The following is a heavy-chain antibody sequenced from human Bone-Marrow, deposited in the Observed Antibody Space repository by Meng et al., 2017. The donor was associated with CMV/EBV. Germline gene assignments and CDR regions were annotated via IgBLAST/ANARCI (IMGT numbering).Heavy chain of an antibody. V-gene: IGHV3-21*01. CDR2: ISSSSSYI. CDR3: ASSFSGGSSGWWEY. Sequence: GESLKISCAASGFTFSSYSMNWVRQAPGKGLEWVSSISSSSSYIYYADSVKGRFTISRDNAKNSLYLQMNSLRAEDTAVYYCASSFSGGSSGWWEYWGQGTLVTVSS. CDR1: GFTFSSYS. D-gene: IGHD6-19*01. J-gene: IGHJ4*02.